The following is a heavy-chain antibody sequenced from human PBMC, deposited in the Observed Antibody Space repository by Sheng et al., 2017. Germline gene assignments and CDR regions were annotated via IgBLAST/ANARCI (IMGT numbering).Heavy chain of an antibody. CDR2: ISYDGSNK. CDR3: ARAISWVEWLVLSDY. Sequence: QVQLVESGGGVVQPGRSLRLSCAASGFTFSSYAMHWVRQAPGKGLEWVAVISYDGSNKYYADSVKGRFTISRDNSKNTLYLQMNSLRAEDTAVYYCARAISWVEWLVLSDYWGQGTLVTVSS. V-gene: IGHV3-30-3*01. D-gene: IGHD6-19*01. CDR1: GFTFSSYA. J-gene: IGHJ4*02.